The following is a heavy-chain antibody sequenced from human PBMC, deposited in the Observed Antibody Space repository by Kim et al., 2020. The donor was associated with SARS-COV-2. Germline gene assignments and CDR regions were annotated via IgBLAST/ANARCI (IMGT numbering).Heavy chain of an antibody. CDR1: GAPISGYY. J-gene: IGHJ4*02. CDR3: ASWDYSDNAGLVH. V-gene: IGHV4-59*13. Sequence: SETLSLTCTVSGAPISGYYWVWVRQPPGKGLEWMATFFRSGSTSSNPSLKSRVTISADTSNHQFSLQLSSVTAADTAVYYCASWDYSDNAGLVHWGQGTLVTVSS. CDR2: FFRSGST. D-gene: IGHD4-4*01.